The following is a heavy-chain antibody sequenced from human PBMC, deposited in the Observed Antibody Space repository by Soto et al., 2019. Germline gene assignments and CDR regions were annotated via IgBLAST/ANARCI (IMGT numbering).Heavy chain of an antibody. J-gene: IGHJ5*02. CDR3: TKDGGAKARLDL. Sequence: QVQLVHSGAEVKKPGASVKVSCKASGYTFTSYGISWMRQATGQGLEWMGWISAYNGNTNYAQKLQVRVTVTTDTSTNAAYTELRSLTSACTSVNYCTKDGGAKARLDLWGQGTLVIVSS. CDR1: GYTFTSYG. V-gene: IGHV1-18*01. D-gene: IGHD4-17*01. CDR2: ISAYNGNT.